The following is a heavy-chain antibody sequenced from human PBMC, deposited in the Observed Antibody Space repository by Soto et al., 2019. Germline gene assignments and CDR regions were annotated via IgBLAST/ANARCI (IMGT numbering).Heavy chain of an antibody. V-gene: IGHV4-4*02. CDR2: IHHGGST. Sequence: SETLSLTCVVYGVSINTENWWSWVRQPPGKGLEWIGEIHHGGSTNCNPSLKSRVTILIDTSKNQFSLRLSPVTAADTALYYCAKKNEQVAFDVWGQGTMVT. J-gene: IGHJ3*01. CDR3: AKKNEQVAFDV. CDR1: GVSINTENW.